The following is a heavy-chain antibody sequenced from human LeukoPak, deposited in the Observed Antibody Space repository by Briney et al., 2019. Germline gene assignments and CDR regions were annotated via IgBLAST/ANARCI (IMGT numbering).Heavy chain of an antibody. D-gene: IGHD3-9*01. CDR3: ARAFFGVLRYFDWDKYYFDY. CDR1: GFTFSSYE. CDR2: ISSSGSTI. Sequence: GGSLRLSCAASGFTFSSYEMNWVRQAPGKGLEWVSYISSSGSTIYYADSVKGRFTISRDNAKNSLYLQMNSLRAEDTAVYYCARAFFGVLRYFDWDKYYFDYWGQGTLVTVSS. J-gene: IGHJ4*02. V-gene: IGHV3-48*03.